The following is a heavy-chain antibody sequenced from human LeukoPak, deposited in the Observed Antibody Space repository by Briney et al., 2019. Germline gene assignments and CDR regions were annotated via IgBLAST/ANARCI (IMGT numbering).Heavy chain of an antibody. CDR2: IYYSGST. D-gene: IGHD5-12*01. CDR1: GGSISSGGYY. V-gene: IGHV4-31*03. J-gene: IGHJ2*01. Sequence: PSETLSLTCTVSGGSISSGGYYWSWIRQHPGKGLEWIGYIYYSGSTYYNPSLKSRVTISVDTSKNQFSLKLSSVTAADTAVYYCARDLSGYDTSRSYWYFDLWGRGTLVTVSS. CDR3: ARDLSGYDTSRSYWYFDL.